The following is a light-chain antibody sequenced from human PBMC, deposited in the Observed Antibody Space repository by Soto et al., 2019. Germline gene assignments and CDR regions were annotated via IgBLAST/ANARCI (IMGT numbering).Light chain of an antibody. Sequence: DIQMTHSPSSLSASVGDRVTITCRASHAIRNDLGWYQQKPGKAPKRLIYAASSLDSEVPLRFSGSGSGTEFALTISSLQPEDFATYYCLQHNTYPWTFGQGTKVDIK. CDR3: LQHNTYPWT. CDR1: HAIRND. CDR2: AAS. V-gene: IGKV1-17*01. J-gene: IGKJ1*01.